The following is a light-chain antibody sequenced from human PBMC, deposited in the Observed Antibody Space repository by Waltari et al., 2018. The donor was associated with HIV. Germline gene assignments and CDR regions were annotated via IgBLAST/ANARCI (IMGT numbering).Light chain of an antibody. J-gene: IGLJ1*01. V-gene: IGLV2-14*03. Sequence: QSALTQPASVSGSPGQSITISCTGTRSDIGDYDFVAWYQQHPGKAPKLIIYDVIQRPSGVSFRFSGSKSGNTASLTISGLQAEDEADYYCSSYSRTSTFVFGTGTKVTVL. CDR3: SSYSRTSTFV. CDR1: RSDIGDYDF. CDR2: DVI.